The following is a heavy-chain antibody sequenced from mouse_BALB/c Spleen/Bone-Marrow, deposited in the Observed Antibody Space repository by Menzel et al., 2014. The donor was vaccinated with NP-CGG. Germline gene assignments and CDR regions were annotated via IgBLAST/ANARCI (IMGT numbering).Heavy chain of an antibody. D-gene: IGHD2-1*01. CDR2: ILPGSDTT. J-gene: IGHJ2*01. CDR1: GYIFSNYW. Sequence: VQLQQSGAELMKPGASVKISCKATGYIFSNYWIEWVKQRPGHGLEWIGEILPGSDTTNYNEKFEGKATFTADTSSNTAYIQLNHLTSKDSPIYYCSIKNVYYNFHSEKCYFHYLCQRTTLTVSS. V-gene: IGHV1-9*01. CDR3: SIKNVYYNFHSEKCYFHY.